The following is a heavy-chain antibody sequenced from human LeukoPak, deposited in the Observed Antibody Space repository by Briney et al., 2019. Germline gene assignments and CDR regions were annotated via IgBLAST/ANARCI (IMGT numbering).Heavy chain of an antibody. J-gene: IGHJ6*02. V-gene: IGHV3-21*01. CDR2: ISSSSSYI. CDR1: GFTFSSYS. D-gene: IGHD3-3*01. Sequence: PGGSLRLSCAASGFTFSSYSMNWVRQAPGKGLEWVSSISSSSSYIYYADSVKGRFTISRDNAKNSLYLQMNSLRAEDTAVYYCAGNTVVEWLLSTYYYYGMDVWGQGTTVTVSS. CDR3: AGNTVVEWLLSTYYYYGMDV.